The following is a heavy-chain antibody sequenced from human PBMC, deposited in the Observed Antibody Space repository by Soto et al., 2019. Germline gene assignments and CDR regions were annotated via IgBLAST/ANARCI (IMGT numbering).Heavy chain of an antibody. J-gene: IGHJ4*02. CDR1: GGSISSGTFY. CDR3: ARLGGGAFDY. D-gene: IGHD3-3*01. CDR2: IYRSGTT. Sequence: SETLSLTCTVSGGSISSGTFYWGWVRQPPGKGLEWIANIYRSGTTYYNPPLKSRVSISVGTSKNQFSLKLSSVTAADTAVYYCARLGGGAFDYWGQGTLVTVSS. V-gene: IGHV4-39*01.